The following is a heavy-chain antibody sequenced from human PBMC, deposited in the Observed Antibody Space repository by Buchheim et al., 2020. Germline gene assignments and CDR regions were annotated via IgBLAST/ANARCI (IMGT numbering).Heavy chain of an antibody. V-gene: IGHV3-30*02. CDR3: AKDGKILRFLEWSIDY. CDR1: GFTFSSYG. J-gene: IGHJ4*02. CDR2: IRYDGSNK. D-gene: IGHD3-3*01. Sequence: QVQLVESGGGVVQPGRSLRLSCAASGFTFSSYGMHWVRQAPGKGLEWVAFIRYDGSNKYSADSVKGRFTISRVNSKNTLYLSMNSMRAEDTAVYYCAKDGKILRFLEWSIDYWGQGTL.